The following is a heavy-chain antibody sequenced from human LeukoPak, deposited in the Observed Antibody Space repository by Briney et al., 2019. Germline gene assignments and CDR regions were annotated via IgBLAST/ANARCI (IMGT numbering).Heavy chain of an antibody. CDR1: GGTFSSYA. Sequence: ASVKVSCKASGGTFSSYAISWLRQAPGQGLEWMGGIIPIFGTANYAQKFQGRVTITTDESTSTAYMELSSLRSEDTAVYYCARAARGDKLFDYWGQGTLVTVSS. V-gene: IGHV1-69*05. J-gene: IGHJ4*02. D-gene: IGHD3-16*01. CDR2: IIPIFGTA. CDR3: ARAARGDKLFDY.